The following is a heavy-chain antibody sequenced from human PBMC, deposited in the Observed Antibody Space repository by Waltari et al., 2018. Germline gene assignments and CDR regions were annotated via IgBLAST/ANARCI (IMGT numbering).Heavy chain of an antibody. CDR2: ISFSDAT. D-gene: IGHD1-20*01. Sequence: EVQLLESGGELVQAGGSLRLSCGISGFTFHSYAINWVRRAPGTGREGVAAISFSDATFHADSGKGRFTISRDTSKDTVYLQMNSLRADDTAVYYCAKPFYNWDDPLVSWGQGTPVTVSS. J-gene: IGHJ5*02. CDR1: GFTFHSYA. CDR3: AKPFYNWDDPLVS. V-gene: IGHV3-23*01.